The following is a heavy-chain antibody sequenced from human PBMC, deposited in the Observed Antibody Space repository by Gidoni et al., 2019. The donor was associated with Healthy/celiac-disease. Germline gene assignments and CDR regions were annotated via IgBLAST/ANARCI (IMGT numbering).Heavy chain of an antibody. J-gene: IGHJ5*02. CDR2: TYDRSKWYK. V-gene: IGHV6-1*01. CDR1: GDSVSSHSAA. Sequence: QVQLQQSGPGLVKPSQTLSLTCAISGDSVSSHSAAWNWIRQSQSRGLEWMGRTYDRSKWYKDYAVSGKSRITINPDTSKNQFSLQLNSVTPEDTAVYYCARAPIDGRELPFDPWGQGTLVTVSS. CDR3: ARAPIDGRELPFDP. D-gene: IGHD1-7*01.